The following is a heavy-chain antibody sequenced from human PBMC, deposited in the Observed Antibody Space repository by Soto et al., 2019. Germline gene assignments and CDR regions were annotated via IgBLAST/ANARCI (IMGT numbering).Heavy chain of an antibody. CDR2: ISDSGGTS. J-gene: IGHJ4*02. D-gene: IGHD1-26*01. Sequence: EVQLVDSGGGLVQPGGSLSLPCAASGFIFSNYVMSWVRQAPGKGLEWVSSISDSGGTSYYADSVKGRFTISRDNSKNTLYLQMNSLRAEDTAIYYCAKRPRALLTFDYWGQGTLVTVSS. V-gene: IGHV3-23*04. CDR1: GFIFSNYV. CDR3: AKRPRALLTFDY.